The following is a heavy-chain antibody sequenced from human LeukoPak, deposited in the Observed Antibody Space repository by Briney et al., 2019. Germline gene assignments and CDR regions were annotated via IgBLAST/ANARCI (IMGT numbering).Heavy chain of an antibody. Sequence: GRSLRLSCAASGFTFSSYGMHWVRQAPGKGLEWVAVISYDGSNKYYADSVKGRFTISRDNSKNTLYLQMNSLRAEDTAVYYCAKDPSGGSGFGPYFDYWGQGTLVTVSS. CDR3: AKDPSGGSGFGPYFDY. V-gene: IGHV3-30*18. CDR1: GFTFSSYG. CDR2: ISYDGSNK. J-gene: IGHJ4*02. D-gene: IGHD6-19*01.